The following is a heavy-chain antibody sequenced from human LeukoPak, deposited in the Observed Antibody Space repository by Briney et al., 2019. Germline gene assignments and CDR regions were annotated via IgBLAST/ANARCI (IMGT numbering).Heavy chain of an antibody. V-gene: IGHV4-38-2*01. CDR2: IYHSGST. CDR1: GYSISSSYY. CDR3: ARVGGSTMVRGLIMETYYNYLDV. Sequence: NPSETLSLTCAVSGYSISSSYYWGWIRQPPGKGLEWIGTIYHSGSTHYNPSLKSRVTLSVDTSKNQFSLKLRSVTAADTAVHYCARVGGSTMVRGLIMETYYNYLDVWGEGTTVTVSS. J-gene: IGHJ6*03. D-gene: IGHD3-10*01.